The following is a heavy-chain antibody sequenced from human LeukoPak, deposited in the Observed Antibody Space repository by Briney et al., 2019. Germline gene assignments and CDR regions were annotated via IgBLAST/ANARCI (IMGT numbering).Heavy chain of an antibody. D-gene: IGHD6-6*01. CDR3: ARGDSSSGAFDI. CDR2: IYYSGST. J-gene: IGHJ3*02. Sequence: SETLSLTCTVSGGPISSSSYYWGWIRQPPGKGLEWIGSIYYSGSTYYNPSLKSRVTISVDTSKNQFSLKLSSVTAADTAVYYCARGDSSSGAFDIWGQGTMVTVSS. CDR1: GGPISSSSYY. V-gene: IGHV4-39*07.